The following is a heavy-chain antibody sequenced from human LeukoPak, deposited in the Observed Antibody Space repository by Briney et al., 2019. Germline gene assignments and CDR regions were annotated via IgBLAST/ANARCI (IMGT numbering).Heavy chain of an antibody. CDR1: GFTFDDFA. CDR3: AKAIGGSYYVAFDY. CDR2: ISWYSGSI. V-gene: IGHV3-9*01. J-gene: IGHJ4*02. D-gene: IGHD1-26*01. Sequence: AGGSLRLSCAASGFTFDDFAMHWVRQAPGKGLDWVSGISWYSGSIGYADSVKGRFTISRDNAKNSLYLQMNSLRAEDAALYYCAKAIGGSYYVAFDYWGQGTLVTVSS.